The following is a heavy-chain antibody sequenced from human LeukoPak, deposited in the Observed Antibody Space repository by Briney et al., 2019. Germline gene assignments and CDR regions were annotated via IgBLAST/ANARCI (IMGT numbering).Heavy chain of an antibody. CDR3: AKGALLTVYYYYYMDV. J-gene: IGHJ6*03. D-gene: IGHD3-16*01. V-gene: IGHV3-23*01. CDR1: GFTFSSYA. CDR2: ISGSGGST. Sequence: GGSLRLSCAASGFTFSSYAMSWVRQAPGKGLEWVSAISGSGGSTYYADSVRGRFTISRDNSKNTLYLQMNSLRAEDTAVYYCAKGALLTVYYYYYMDVWGKGTTVTVSS.